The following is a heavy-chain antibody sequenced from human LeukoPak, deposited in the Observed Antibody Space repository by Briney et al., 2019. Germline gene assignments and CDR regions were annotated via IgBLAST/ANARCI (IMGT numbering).Heavy chain of an antibody. CDR3: ARDGSGYALRPTTHPPDY. Sequence: GASVTVSCKASGYTFTGYYMHWVRQAPGQGLEWMGWINPNSGGTNYAQKFQGRVTMTRDTSISTAYMELSRLRSDDTAVYYCARDGSGYALRPTTHPPDYWSQGTLVTVPS. CDR2: INPNSGGT. J-gene: IGHJ4*02. D-gene: IGHD5-12*01. CDR1: GYTFTGYY. V-gene: IGHV1-2*02.